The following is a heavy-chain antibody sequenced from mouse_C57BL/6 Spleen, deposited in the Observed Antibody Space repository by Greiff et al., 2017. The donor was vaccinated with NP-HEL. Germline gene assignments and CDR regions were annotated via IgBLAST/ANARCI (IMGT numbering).Heavy chain of an antibody. Sequence: QVQLQQPGAELVRPGSSVKLSCKASGYTFTSYWMDWVKQRPGQGLEWIGNIYPSDSETHYNQNFKDKATLTVDKSSSTAYMQLSSLTSEDSAVYYCAREGDYFDYWGQGTTLTVSS. J-gene: IGHJ2*01. CDR1: GYTFTSYW. CDR2: IYPSDSET. V-gene: IGHV1-61*01. CDR3: AREGDYFDY.